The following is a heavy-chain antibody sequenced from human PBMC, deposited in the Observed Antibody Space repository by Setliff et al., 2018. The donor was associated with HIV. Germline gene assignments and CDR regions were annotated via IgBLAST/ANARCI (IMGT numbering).Heavy chain of an antibody. V-gene: IGHV4-34*01. Sequence: SETLSLTCAVYGGSLSGDYWSWIRQPPGKGLAWIGEINRSGSTNYSPSLKSRVTISVDTSKNQFSLKLSAPTAADTAVYYCARQGVRGAYTWFDPWGQGTRVTVSS. J-gene: IGHJ5*02. D-gene: IGHD3-10*01. CDR2: INRSGST. CDR3: ARQGVRGAYTWFDP. CDR1: GGSLSGDY.